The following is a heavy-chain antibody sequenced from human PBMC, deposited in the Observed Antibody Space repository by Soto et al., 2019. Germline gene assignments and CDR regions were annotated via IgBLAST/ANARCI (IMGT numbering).Heavy chain of an antibody. D-gene: IGHD2-2*01. CDR1: GGTFSSYT. CDR2: IIPILGIA. V-gene: IGHV1-69*02. J-gene: IGHJ4*02. Sequence: ASVKVSCKASGGTFSSYTISWVRQAPGQGLEWMGRIIPILGIANYAQKFQGRVTITADKSTSTAYMELSSLRSDDTAVYYCARVRAAAFVPFDFWGQGTLVTVSS. CDR3: ARVRAAAFVPFDF.